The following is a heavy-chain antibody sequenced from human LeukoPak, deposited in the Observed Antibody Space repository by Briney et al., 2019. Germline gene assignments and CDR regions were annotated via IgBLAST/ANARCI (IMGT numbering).Heavy chain of an antibody. CDR1: GFSLSTAGMC. Sequence: SGPAPVKPTQTLTLTCTFSGFSLSTAGMCVSWIRQPPGKALEWLARIDWDDDKYYSTSLKTRLTISKDNSKNRVVLTMTNMDPVDTATYYCARHDTTGYYFPYWGQGILVTVSS. CDR3: ARHDTTGYYFPY. V-gene: IGHV2-70*11. CDR2: IDWDDDK. D-gene: IGHD3-22*01. J-gene: IGHJ4*01.